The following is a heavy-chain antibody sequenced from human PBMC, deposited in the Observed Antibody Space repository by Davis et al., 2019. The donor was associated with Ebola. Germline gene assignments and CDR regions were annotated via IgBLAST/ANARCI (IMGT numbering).Heavy chain of an antibody. CDR2: ISAYNGNT. V-gene: IGHV1-18*04. D-gene: IGHD3-3*01. CDR3: ARHQETFLGGVTHYYGMDV. CDR1: GYTFTSYY. Sequence: AASVKVSCKASGYTFTSYYMHWVRQAPGQGLEWMGWISAYNGNTNYAQNLQGRVTMTTDTSTSPAYMEVRSLRSDDTAVYYCARHQETFLGGVTHYYGMDVWGQGTTVTVSS. J-gene: IGHJ6*02.